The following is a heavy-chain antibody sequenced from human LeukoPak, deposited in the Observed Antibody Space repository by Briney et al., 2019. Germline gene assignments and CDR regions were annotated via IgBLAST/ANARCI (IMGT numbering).Heavy chain of an antibody. CDR3: ARDFAFDI. CDR1: GVSVGSFY. J-gene: IGHJ3*02. V-gene: IGHV4-4*07. CDR2: TYTSGST. Sequence: SETLSLTCSVSGVSVGSFYWSWIRQPSGKGLEWIGRTYTSGSTNYNPSLKSRVTMSVDTSKNQFSLKLSSVTAADTAVYYCARDFAFDIWGQGTMVTVSS.